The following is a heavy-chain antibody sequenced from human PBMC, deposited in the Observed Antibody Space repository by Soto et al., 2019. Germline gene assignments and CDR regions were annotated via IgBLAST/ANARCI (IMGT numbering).Heavy chain of an antibody. Sequence: ASVKVSCKASGYTFTSYGISWVRQAPGQGLEWMGWISAYNGNTNYAQKLQGRVTMTTDTSTSTAYMELRSLRSDDTAVYYCARVMSGVGASYYFDYWGQGTLVTVSS. V-gene: IGHV1-18*01. CDR2: ISAYNGNT. CDR3: ARVMSGVGASYYFDY. CDR1: GYTFTSYG. J-gene: IGHJ4*02. D-gene: IGHD1-26*01.